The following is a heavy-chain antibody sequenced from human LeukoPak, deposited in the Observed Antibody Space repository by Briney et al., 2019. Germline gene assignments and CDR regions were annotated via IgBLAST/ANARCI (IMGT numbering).Heavy chain of an antibody. CDR3: ARALHSSSWTYYYYYYMDV. Sequence: SETLSLTCTVSGGSISSYYWSWIRQPPGKGLEWIGYIYYSGSTNYNPSLKSRVTISVKTSKNQFSLKLSSVTAADTAVYYCARALHSSSWTYYYYYYMDVWGKGTTVTVSS. CDR1: GGSISSYY. V-gene: IGHV4-59*01. D-gene: IGHD6-13*01. J-gene: IGHJ6*03. CDR2: IYYSGST.